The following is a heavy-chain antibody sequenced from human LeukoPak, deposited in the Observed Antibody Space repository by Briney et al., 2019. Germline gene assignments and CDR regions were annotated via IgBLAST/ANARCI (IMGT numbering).Heavy chain of an antibody. CDR3: ASITIFGVVNTFDY. CDR1: GFTFSSYA. Sequence: GGSLRLSCAASGFTFSSYAMSWVRQALGKGLEWVSAISGSGDTKYYADSVKGRFTISRDNSKNTMYLEVNSLGAEDTAIYYCASITIFGVVNTFDYWGQGTLVTVSS. J-gene: IGHJ4*02. CDR2: ISGSGDTK. V-gene: IGHV3-23*01. D-gene: IGHD3-3*01.